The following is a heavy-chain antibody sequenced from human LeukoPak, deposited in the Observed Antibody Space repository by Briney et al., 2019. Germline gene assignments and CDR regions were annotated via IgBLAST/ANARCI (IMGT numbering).Heavy chain of an antibody. CDR2: INHSGST. CDR1: GGSFSGYY. Sequence: SETLSLTCAVYGGSFSGYYWSWIRQPPGKGLEWIGEINHSGSTNYNPSLKSRVTISIDTSKNQFSLKLSSVTAADTAVYYCARAKNYYYDSSGYYPHYYYYMDVWGKGTTVTVSS. D-gene: IGHD3-22*01. J-gene: IGHJ6*03. CDR3: ARAKNYYYDSSGYYPHYYYYMDV. V-gene: IGHV4-34*01.